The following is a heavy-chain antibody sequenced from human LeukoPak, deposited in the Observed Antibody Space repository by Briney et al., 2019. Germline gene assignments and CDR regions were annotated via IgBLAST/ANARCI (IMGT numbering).Heavy chain of an antibody. D-gene: IGHD6-13*01. J-gene: IGHJ5*02. V-gene: IGHV4-59*01. CDR3: ARATPEFIAAAGLWFDP. CDR1: GGSISSYY. CDR2: IYYSGST. Sequence: SETLSLTCTVSGGSISSYYWSWIRQPPGKGLEWIGYIYYSGSTNYNPSLKSRVTISVDTSKNQFSLKLSSVTAADTAVYYCARATPEFIAAAGLWFDPWGQGTLVTVSS.